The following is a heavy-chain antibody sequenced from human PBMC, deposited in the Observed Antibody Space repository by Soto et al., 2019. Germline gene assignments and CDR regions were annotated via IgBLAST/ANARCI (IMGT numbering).Heavy chain of an antibody. Sequence: ASVQVSCKASGYTFTRLGLSSVGPAPGQGLEWMGWISDYCGNTHYLQHLQGRATMTTETSPRTPYMELRSLRSDETAVYYCARDSSGWAENFDDWGQGTLVTVSS. CDR1: GYTFTRLG. V-gene: IGHV1-18*01. D-gene: IGHD6-19*01. CDR3: ARDSSGWAENFDD. J-gene: IGHJ4*02. CDR2: ISDYCGNT.